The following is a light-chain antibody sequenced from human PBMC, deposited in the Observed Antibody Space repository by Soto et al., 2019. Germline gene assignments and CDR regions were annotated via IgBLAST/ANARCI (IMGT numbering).Light chain of an antibody. CDR1: QTVRNNY. CDR3: QQYEAVVT. CDR2: DAS. Sequence: EFVLTQSPGTLSLSPGERATLSCRASQTVRNNYLAWYQQKPGQAPRLLIYDASSRATGIPDRFSGGGSGTDFTLTISRLEPEDFAVYYCQQYEAVVTFGQGTKVEI. V-gene: IGKV3-20*01. J-gene: IGKJ1*01.